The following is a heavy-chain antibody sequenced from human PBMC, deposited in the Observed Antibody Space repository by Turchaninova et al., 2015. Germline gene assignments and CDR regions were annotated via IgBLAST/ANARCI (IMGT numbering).Heavy chain of an antibody. J-gene: IGHJ4*02. V-gene: IGHV1-3*01. D-gene: IGHD5-24*01. CDR3: ARVDAYNALDY. CDR2: INAGNGNT. Sequence: QVQLVQSGSEVKKPGASVQVSCKASGYTFTSYAIHWVRQAPGQRHEWMGWINAGNGNTKYSQNFHDRVTITRDTSASTAYMELSSLRSEDTAVYYCARVDAYNALDYWGQGTLVTVSS. CDR1: GYTFTSYA.